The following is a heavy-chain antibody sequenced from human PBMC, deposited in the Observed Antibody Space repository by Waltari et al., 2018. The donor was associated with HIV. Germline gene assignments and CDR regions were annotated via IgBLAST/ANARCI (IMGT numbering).Heavy chain of an antibody. D-gene: IGHD2-21*02. CDR3: ARADCGGDCYFDF. J-gene: IGHJ4*02. CDR2: IWYDGSNE. CDR1: GFTFRSYG. V-gene: IGHV3-33*01. Sequence: QVQLVESGGGVVQPGRSLRLSCAASGFTFRSYGIHWVRQAPVKGLEWVAVIWYDGSNEYYGDSVKGRFTVSRDNSKNMVHLQMNSLRAEDTAMYHCARADCGGDCYFDFWGQGTPVTVSS.